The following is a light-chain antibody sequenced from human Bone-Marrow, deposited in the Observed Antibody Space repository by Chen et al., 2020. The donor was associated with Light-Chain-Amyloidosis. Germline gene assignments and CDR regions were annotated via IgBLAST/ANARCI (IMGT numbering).Light chain of an antibody. V-gene: IGLV3-21*02. CDR1: NIGSTS. CDR3: QVWDRSSDRPV. CDR2: DDS. Sequence: SYVLTQPPPVSAAPGQTAPMARGGDNIGSTSVHWYQQTPGQAPLLIVYDDSDRPSGIPERLSGSNSGNTATLTISRVEAGDEADYYCQVWDRSSDRPVFGGGTKLTVL. J-gene: IGLJ3*02.